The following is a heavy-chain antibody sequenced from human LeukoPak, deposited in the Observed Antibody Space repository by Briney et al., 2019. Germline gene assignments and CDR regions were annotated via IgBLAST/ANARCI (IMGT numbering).Heavy chain of an antibody. Sequence: PGGSLRLSCAASGFTFSSYGMSWVRQAPGKGLEWVSAISGSGGSTYYADSMKGRFTISRDNAKNSLYLQMNSLRAEDTAVYYCAIIAGTTADAFDIWGQGTMVTVSS. CDR2: ISGSGGST. CDR1: GFTFSSYG. V-gene: IGHV3-23*01. CDR3: AIIAGTTADAFDI. D-gene: IGHD1-20*01. J-gene: IGHJ3*02.